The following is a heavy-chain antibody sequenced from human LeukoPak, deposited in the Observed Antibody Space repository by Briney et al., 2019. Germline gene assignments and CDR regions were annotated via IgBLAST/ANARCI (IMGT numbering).Heavy chain of an antibody. J-gene: IGHJ5*02. CDR3: ARASRWFGEFSAWFDP. CDR1: GYRFISYW. CDR2: IYPGDSDT. Sequence: GESLKISCKGSGYRFISYWIGWVRQMPGKGLEWMGIIYPGDSDTRYSPSFQGQVTISADKSISTAYLQWSSLKASDTAMYYCARASRWFGEFSAWFDPWGQGTLVTVSS. D-gene: IGHD3-10*01. V-gene: IGHV5-51*01.